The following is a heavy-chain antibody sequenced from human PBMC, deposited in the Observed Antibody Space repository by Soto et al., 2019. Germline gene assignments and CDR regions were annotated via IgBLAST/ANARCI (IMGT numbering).Heavy chain of an antibody. D-gene: IGHD3-22*01. CDR2: IDWDDDK. J-gene: IGHJ4*02. V-gene: IGHV2-70*11. CDR3: ARSTYYYDSSGYGFYYFDY. CDR1: GFLLSTSGMC. Sequence: SGPTLVNPTQTLTLNCTFSGFLLSTSGMCVSWIRQPPGKALEWLARIDWDDDKYYSTSLKTRLTISKDTSKNQVVLTMTNMDPVDTATYYCARSTYYYDSSGYGFYYFDYWGQGTLVTVSS.